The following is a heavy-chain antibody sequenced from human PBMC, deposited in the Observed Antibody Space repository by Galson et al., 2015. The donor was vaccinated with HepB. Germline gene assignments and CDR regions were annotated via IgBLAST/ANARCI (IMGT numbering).Heavy chain of an antibody. D-gene: IGHD6-19*01. CDR3: ARGVAVASSYYFDY. CDR2: ISTFNGNT. V-gene: IGHV1-18*04. J-gene: IGHJ4*02. Sequence: QSGAEVKTPGASVKVSCKTSGYTFTAYGINWVRQAPGQGLEWMGWISTFNGNTNYAQKIQGRVAMTTDTSSSTAYMELRSLRSDDTAVYYCARGVAVASSYYFDYWGQGTLVTVSS. CDR1: GYTFTAYG.